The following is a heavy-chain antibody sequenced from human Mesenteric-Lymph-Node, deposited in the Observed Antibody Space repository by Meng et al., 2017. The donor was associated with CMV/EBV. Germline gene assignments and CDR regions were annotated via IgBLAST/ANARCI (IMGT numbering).Heavy chain of an antibody. D-gene: IGHD4-23*01. Sequence: QVRQQQWGAGLLTPSETLPLTCAVYGGSFSGYYWSWIRQPPGKGLEWIGEINHSGSTNYNPSLKSRVTISVDTSKNQFSLKLSSVTAADTAVYYCARHQRWLKSEGGFNYWGQGTLVTVSS. V-gene: IGHV4-34*01. J-gene: IGHJ4*02. CDR3: ARHQRWLKSEGGFNY. CDR1: GGSFSGYY. CDR2: INHSGST.